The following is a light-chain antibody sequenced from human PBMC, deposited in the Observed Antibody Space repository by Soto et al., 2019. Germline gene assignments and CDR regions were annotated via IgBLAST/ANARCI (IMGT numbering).Light chain of an antibody. J-gene: IGLJ7*01. V-gene: IGLV2-18*02. CDR1: SSDVGSYNR. CDR2: EVS. CDR3: SSYTSSSKDV. Sequence: QSVLTQPPSVSGSPGQSVTISCTGTSSDVGSYNRVSWYQQPPGTAPKLMIYEVSNRPSGVPDRFSGSKSGNTASLTISGLQAEDEADYYCSSYTSSSKDVFGTGTQLTVL.